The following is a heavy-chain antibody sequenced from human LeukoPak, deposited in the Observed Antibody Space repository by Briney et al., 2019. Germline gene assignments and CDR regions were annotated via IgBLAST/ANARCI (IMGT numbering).Heavy chain of an antibody. D-gene: IGHD5-24*01. CDR2: ISAYNGNT. Sequence: ASVKVSCKASGYTFTSYGISWVRQAPGQGLEWMGWISAYNGNTNYAQKFRGRVTMTRDTSITTAYMEVSGLRSDDTAVYFCTRGEIDGPDFDQWGQGTLVTVSS. V-gene: IGHV1-18*01. J-gene: IGHJ4*02. CDR3: TRGEIDGPDFDQ. CDR1: GYTFTSYG.